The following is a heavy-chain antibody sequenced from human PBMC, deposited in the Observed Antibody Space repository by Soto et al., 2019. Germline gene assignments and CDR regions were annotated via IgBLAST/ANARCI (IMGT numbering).Heavy chain of an antibody. CDR2: MNPDTGNT. CDR1: GYTFTTYD. D-gene: IGHD2-2*01. V-gene: IGHV1-8*01. CDR3: ARALGYSSTSRHDL. Sequence: QVQLVQSGAEVEKPGASVKVSCKASGYTFTTYDFNWVRQAPGHGLEWMGWMNPDTGNTGYAQKFQGRVTMTRDTSISTAFMALSSLTAEDTAVYYCARALGYSSTSRHDLWGPRTLVTVSS. J-gene: IGHJ4*02.